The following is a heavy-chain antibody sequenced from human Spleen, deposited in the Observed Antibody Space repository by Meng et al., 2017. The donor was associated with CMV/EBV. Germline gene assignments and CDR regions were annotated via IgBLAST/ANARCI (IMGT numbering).Heavy chain of an antibody. D-gene: IGHD1-26*01. Sequence: GGSLRLSCAASGFTFSTYAMHWVRQAPGKGLEWVAVISYDGSNKYYADSVKGRFTISRDNSKNTLFLQMNSLRAEDTAVYYCAKWYSWTYFDVYYFDYWGQGTLVTVSS. CDR2: ISYDGSNK. CDR1: GFTFSTYA. J-gene: IGHJ4*02. CDR3: AKWYSWTYFDVYYFDY. V-gene: IGHV3-30*04.